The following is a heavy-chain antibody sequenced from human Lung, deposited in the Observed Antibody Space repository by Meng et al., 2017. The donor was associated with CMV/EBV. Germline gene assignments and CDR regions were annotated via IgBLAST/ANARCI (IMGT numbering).Heavy chain of an antibody. CDR1: GFTVGVCV. V-gene: IGHV3-30*04. D-gene: IGHD2-15*01. J-gene: IGHJ6*01. CDR2: FSFDGSSQ. CDR3: ARGGNRGGRWFYAMDV. Sequence: GGSLRLXCAASGFTVGVCVMHWVRQSPGKGLEWVSSFSFDGSSQYYADSVRVRFSIFREISNNTFDLQMNTLRPEDTAQYYGARGGNRGGRWFYAMDVWGQGNXVNGAS.